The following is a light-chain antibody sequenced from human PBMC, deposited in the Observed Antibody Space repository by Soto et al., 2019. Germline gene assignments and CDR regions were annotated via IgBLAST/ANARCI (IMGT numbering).Light chain of an antibody. J-gene: IGLJ1*01. V-gene: IGLV1-47*02. CDR1: SSNIKSNY. CDR2: STN. Sequence: QSVLTQPPSASGTPGQRVTISCSGSSSNIKSNYVYWYQQLPGTAPKLLIYSTNQRPSGVPDRFSGSKSGTSASLAISGLRSEDEADYYCSTWDGSLNGDVFGTGTKLTVL. CDR3: STWDGSLNGDV.